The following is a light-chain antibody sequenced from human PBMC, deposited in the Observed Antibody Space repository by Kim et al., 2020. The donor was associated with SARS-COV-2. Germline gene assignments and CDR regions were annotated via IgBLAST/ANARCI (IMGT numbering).Light chain of an antibody. CDR2: SAS. V-gene: IGKV3-15*01. J-gene: IGKJ2*01. CDR1: QSVSRY. CDR3: QHYNTWPPT. Sequence: EIVMTQSPAMLSVSPAERATLSCRASQSVSRYVAWYQQRPGQAPRVLVYSASSRATGIPARFSATGSGTEFTLTISSLQSEDFAVYYCQHYNTWPPTLGQGTKLEI.